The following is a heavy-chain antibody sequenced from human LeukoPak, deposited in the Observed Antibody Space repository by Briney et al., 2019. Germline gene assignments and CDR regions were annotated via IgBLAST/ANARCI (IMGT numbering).Heavy chain of an antibody. J-gene: IGHJ4*02. CDR1: GFTFSNYG. V-gene: IGHV3-21*01. CDR3: ARVLMGGWALYFDY. Sequence: GGSLRLSCAASGFTFSNYGMHWVRQAPGKGLEWVSSISSSSSYIYYADSVKGRFTLSRDNAKNSLYLQMNSLRAEDTAVYYCARVLMGGWALYFDYWGQGTLVTVSS. CDR2: ISSSSSYI. D-gene: IGHD6-19*01.